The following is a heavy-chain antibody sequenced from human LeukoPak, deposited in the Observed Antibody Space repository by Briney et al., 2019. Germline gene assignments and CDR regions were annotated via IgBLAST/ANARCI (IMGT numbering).Heavy chain of an antibody. D-gene: IGHD2-8*01. J-gene: IGHJ4*02. V-gene: IGHV4-59*12. CDR3: ARESNGDPRFFDY. CDR1: GGSISTYY. CDR2: IYYSGST. Sequence: ASETLSLTCTVSGGSISTYYWSWLRQPPGKGLEWIGYIYYSGSTNYNPSLKSRVTISVDTSKNQFSLKLTSVTAADTALYYCARESNGDPRFFDYWGQGTLVTVSS.